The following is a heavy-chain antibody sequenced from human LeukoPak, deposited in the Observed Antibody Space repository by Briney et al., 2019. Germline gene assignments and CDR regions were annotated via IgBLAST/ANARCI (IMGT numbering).Heavy chain of an antibody. Sequence: GGSLRLSCAASGFTFSSYGMHWVRQAPGKGLEWVAVISYDGSNKYYADSVKGRFTISRDNSKNTLYLQMNSLRAEDTAVYYCAKDSTIAAADYLGQGTLVTGSS. J-gene: IGHJ4*02. D-gene: IGHD6-13*01. V-gene: IGHV3-30*18. CDR2: ISYDGSNK. CDR3: AKDSTIAAADY. CDR1: GFTFSSYG.